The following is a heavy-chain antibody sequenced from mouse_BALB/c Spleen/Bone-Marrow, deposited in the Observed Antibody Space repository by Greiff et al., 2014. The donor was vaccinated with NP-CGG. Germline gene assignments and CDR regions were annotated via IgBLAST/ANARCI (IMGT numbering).Heavy chain of an antibody. Sequence: QVQLQQSGAELARPGASVKMSCKASGYTFTSYTMHWIKQRPGQGLEWIGYINPSSGFSNYNQKFKDKATSTADKSSSTAYMQLNSLTSEDSAVYYCARSAYYRSLFAYWGQGTLVTVSA. V-gene: IGHV1-4*01. CDR2: INPSSGFS. CDR3: ARSAYYRSLFAY. CDR1: GYTFTSYT. J-gene: IGHJ3*01. D-gene: IGHD2-14*01.